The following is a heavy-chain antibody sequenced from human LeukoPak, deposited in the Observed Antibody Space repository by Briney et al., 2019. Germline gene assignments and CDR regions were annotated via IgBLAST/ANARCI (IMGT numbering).Heavy chain of an antibody. V-gene: IGHV5-51*01. D-gene: IGHD6-13*01. CDR1: GYSFTSYW. CDR2: IYPGDSDT. CDR3: ARQPSVAAAGTGY. Sequence: GESLQISCKGSGYSFTSYWIGWVRQMPGKGLEWMGIIYPGDSDTRYSPSFQGQVTISADKSISTAYLQWSSLKAPDTAMYYCARQPSVAAAGTGYWGQGTLVTVSS. J-gene: IGHJ4*02.